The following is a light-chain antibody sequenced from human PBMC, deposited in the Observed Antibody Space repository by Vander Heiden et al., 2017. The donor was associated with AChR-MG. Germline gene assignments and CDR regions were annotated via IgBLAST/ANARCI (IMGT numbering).Light chain of an antibody. Sequence: DIQMTQSPSSLSASVGDRVTITCRASQSISSYLNWYQQKPGKAPKLLIYAASSLQSGVPSRFSGSGSGTDFTLTISSLQPEDFATYYCQRSDSTRLTFGQGTRLEIK. J-gene: IGKJ5*01. CDR1: QSISSY. V-gene: IGKV1-39*01. CDR2: AAS. CDR3: QRSDSTRLT.